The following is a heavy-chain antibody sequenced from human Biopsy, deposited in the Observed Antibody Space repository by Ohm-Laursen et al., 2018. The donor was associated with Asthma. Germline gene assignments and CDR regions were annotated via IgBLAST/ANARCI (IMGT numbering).Heavy chain of an antibody. Sequence: GTLSLTCNVSGASISQYYWTWIRQSPGKGLEWIGYIFYGGNSYYSSSLKSRVSISVDPSKKQFSLTLDSVTAADTAVYYCVRGEEVAGTYFKDWDQGTLVTVSS. D-gene: IGHD6-19*01. CDR2: IFYGGNS. V-gene: IGHV4-59*01. CDR1: GASISQYY. CDR3: VRGEEVAGTYFKD. J-gene: IGHJ1*01.